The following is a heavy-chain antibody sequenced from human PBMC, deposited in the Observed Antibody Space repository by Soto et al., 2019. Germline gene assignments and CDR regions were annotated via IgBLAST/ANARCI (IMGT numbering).Heavy chain of an antibody. CDR3: AGRFIAVAGDTDY. D-gene: IGHD6-19*01. V-gene: IGHV4-39*01. Sequence: PSETLSLTCTVSGGSISSSSYYWGWIRQPPGKGLEWIGSIYYSGSTYYNPSLKSRVTISVDTSKNQFSLKLSSVTAADTAVYYCAGRFIAVAGDTDYWGQGTLVTVSS. CDR2: IYYSGST. CDR1: GGSISSSSYY. J-gene: IGHJ4*02.